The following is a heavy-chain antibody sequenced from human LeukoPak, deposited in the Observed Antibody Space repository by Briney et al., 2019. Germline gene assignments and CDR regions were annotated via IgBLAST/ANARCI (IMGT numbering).Heavy chain of an antibody. Sequence: PSQTLSLTCTVSGGSISSGSYYWSWIRQPAGKGLEWIGRIYTSGSTNYNPSLKSRVTISVDTSKNQFSLKLSSVTAADTAVYCCARDPGCGGDCPNFDYWGQGTLVTVSS. CDR2: IYTSGST. J-gene: IGHJ4*02. V-gene: IGHV4-61*02. CDR1: GGSISSGSYY. D-gene: IGHD2-21*01. CDR3: ARDPGCGGDCPNFDY.